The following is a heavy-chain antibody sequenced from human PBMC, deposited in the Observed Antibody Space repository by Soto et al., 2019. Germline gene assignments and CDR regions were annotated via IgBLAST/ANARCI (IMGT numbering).Heavy chain of an antibody. CDR1: GGSISSGGYS. V-gene: IGHV4-30-2*01. CDR2: IYHSGST. Sequence: LSLTCAVSGGSISSGGYSWSWIRQPPGKGLEWIGYIYHSGSTYYNPSLKSRVTISVDRSKNQFSLKLSSVTAADTAVYYCARGTYYYDSSGNNWFDPWGQGTLVTVSS. CDR3: ARGTYYYDSSGNNWFDP. D-gene: IGHD3-22*01. J-gene: IGHJ5*02.